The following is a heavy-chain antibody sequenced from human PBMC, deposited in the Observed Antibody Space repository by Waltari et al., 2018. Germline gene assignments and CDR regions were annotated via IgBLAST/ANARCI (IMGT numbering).Heavy chain of an antibody. CDR2: IKWDGSAA. V-gene: IGHV3-7*03. Sequence: EALLMESGGGLVQPGGSLRLSCAASGFSTRAALLTLFRRAPGKGLEGVANIKWDGSAAWYAESMSGRFIISRDNAKNSVFLQMSSPTADDTAVYYCATALVGRWFDPWGQGTLVTVSS. CDR1: GFSTRAAL. D-gene: IGHD2-8*02. CDR3: ATALVGRWFDP. J-gene: IGHJ5*02.